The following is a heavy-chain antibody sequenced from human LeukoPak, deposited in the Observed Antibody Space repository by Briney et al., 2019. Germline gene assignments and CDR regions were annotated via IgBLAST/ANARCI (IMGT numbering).Heavy chain of an antibody. CDR1: GFIFSSYE. V-gene: IGHV3-23*01. CDR3: AKNLLGSEAFSWYFDL. J-gene: IGHJ2*01. CDR2: ISASGGGT. Sequence: PGGSLRLSCAASGFIFSSYEMNWVRQAPGKGLEWVSSISASGGGTVYADSVKGRVTISRDNSKNTLYLQMHSLRAEDTAVYSCAKNLLGSEAFSWYFDLWGRGTLVTVSS. D-gene: IGHD1-26*01.